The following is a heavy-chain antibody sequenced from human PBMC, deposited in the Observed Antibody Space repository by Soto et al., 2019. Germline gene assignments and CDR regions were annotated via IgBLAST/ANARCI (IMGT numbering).Heavy chain of an antibody. V-gene: IGHV5-51*01. J-gene: IGHJ6*02. CDR3: ARNILPIAAAGAYYYYGMDV. CDR2: IYPGDSDT. D-gene: IGHD6-13*01. CDR1: GYSFTSYW. Sequence: GESLKISCKGSGYSFTSYWIGWVRQMPGKGLEWMGIIYPGDSDTRYSPSFQGQVTISADKSISTAYLQWSSLKASDTAMYYCARNILPIAAAGAYYYYGMDVWGQGTTVTDSS.